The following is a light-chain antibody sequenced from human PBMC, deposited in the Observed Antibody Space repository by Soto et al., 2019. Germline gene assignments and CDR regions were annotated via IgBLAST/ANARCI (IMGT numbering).Light chain of an antibody. Sequence: ECVLTQSPGTLSLSPGERATLSCRASQSVSSSYLAWYQQKPGQAPRLLIYGASSRATGIPDRFSGSGSGTDFTLTISRLEPEDFAVYYCQQYGSSPPSYTFGQGTKLEIK. V-gene: IGKV3-20*01. J-gene: IGKJ2*01. CDR1: QSVSSSY. CDR3: QQYGSSPPSYT. CDR2: GAS.